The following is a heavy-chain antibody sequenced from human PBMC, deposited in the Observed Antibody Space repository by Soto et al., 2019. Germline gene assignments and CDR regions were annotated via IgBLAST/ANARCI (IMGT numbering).Heavy chain of an antibody. CDR2: IKQDSSEK. Sequence: EVQLVESGGGLVQPGGSLRLSCAASGFTFSTYWMTWVRQAPGKGLEWVAKIKQDSSEKNYVDSVRGRFTISRDNTKNSLYLQMNSLTAEDTGLYYCARFGANHGMDVWGQGTTVTVSS. D-gene: IGHD2-8*01. CDR3: ARFGANHGMDV. V-gene: IGHV3-7*01. CDR1: GFTFSTYW. J-gene: IGHJ6*02.